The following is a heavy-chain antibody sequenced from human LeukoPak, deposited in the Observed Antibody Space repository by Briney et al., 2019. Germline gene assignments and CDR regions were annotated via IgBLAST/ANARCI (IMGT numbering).Heavy chain of an antibody. D-gene: IGHD7-27*01. Sequence: KAGGSLRLSCAASGFTFSSYSMNWVRQAPGKGLEWVSSISSSSSYIYYADSVKGRFTISRDNAKNSLYLQMNSLRAEDTAVYYCARDRVNWGLTSLYNWFDPWGQGTLVTVSS. V-gene: IGHV3-21*01. CDR2: ISSSSSYI. J-gene: IGHJ5*02. CDR1: GFTFSSYS. CDR3: ARDRVNWGLTSLYNWFDP.